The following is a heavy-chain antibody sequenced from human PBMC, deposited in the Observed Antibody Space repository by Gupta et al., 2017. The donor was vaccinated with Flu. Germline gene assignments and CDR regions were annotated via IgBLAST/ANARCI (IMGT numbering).Heavy chain of an antibody. J-gene: IGHJ4*02. Sequence: RQAPGKGLEWMGIIDPRDGSTSYEQKFQGRVSVTKDTSTSTVYMELSSLTSEDTAVYYCARDIEDGHNCIDFWGQGTLVTVSS. D-gene: IGHD2-15*01. CDR3: ARDIEDGHNCIDF. CDR2: IDPRDGST. V-gene: IGHV1-46*03.